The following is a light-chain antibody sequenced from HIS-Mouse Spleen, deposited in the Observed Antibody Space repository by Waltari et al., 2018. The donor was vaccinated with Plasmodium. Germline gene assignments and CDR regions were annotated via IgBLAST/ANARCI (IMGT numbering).Light chain of an antibody. CDR1: SGSIASNY. V-gene: IGLV6-57*02. CDR2: EDN. J-gene: IGLJ3*02. Sequence: NFMQTQPHSVSESPGKTVTISCTGSSGSIASNYVQWYQQRPGSAPTTVIYEDNQRPSGVPDRFSGSIDSSSNSASLTISGLKTEDEADYYCQSYDSSTWVFGGGTKLTVL. CDR3: QSYDSSTWV.